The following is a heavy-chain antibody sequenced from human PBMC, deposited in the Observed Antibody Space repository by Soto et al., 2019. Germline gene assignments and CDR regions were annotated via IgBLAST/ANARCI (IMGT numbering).Heavy chain of an antibody. Sequence: QERLVQSGAEVRKPGSSVKVSCKVTGGTSTRYAINWVRQAPGQGLEWMGGIVPMFGTSKYAQKFQGRVTITADTSTNMAYMELRSLRSEDTAVYYCNRGSEYDFLSGYLWGQGTLVSVSS. CDR2: IVPMFGTS. D-gene: IGHD3-3*01. V-gene: IGHV1-69*06. CDR3: NRGSEYDFLSGYL. J-gene: IGHJ4*02. CDR1: GGTSTRYA.